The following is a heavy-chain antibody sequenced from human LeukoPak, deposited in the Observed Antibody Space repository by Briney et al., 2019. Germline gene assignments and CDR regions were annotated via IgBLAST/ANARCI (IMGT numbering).Heavy chain of an antibody. D-gene: IGHD3-22*01. J-gene: IGHJ4*02. CDR3: ALLSSGYPYYFDS. V-gene: IGHV4-59*01. Sequence: SETLSLTCTVSGDSISSYYWNWIRQPPGKGLEWIGYIYYSGSTNYNPSLKSRATISVDTSKNQFSLKLSSVTAADTAIYYCALLSSGYPYYFDSWGQGTLVTVSS. CDR1: GDSISSYY. CDR2: IYYSGST.